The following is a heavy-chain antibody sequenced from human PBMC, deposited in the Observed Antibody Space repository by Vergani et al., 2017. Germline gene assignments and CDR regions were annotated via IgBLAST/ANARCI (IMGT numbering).Heavy chain of an antibody. J-gene: IGHJ2*01. CDR1: GFTFQAFA. D-gene: IGHD3-16*01. CDR2: IDRNYGVK. Sequence: VEAGGGLVQPGGSLRLSCTASGFTFQAFAFHWVRQVSGRGLEWVSGIDRNYGVKNGNSFECRFSISRDNAKKAVFLQMNNLRHEDTALYFCVKDNDYDADCPFDLWGRGTLVTVSS. CDR3: VKDNDYDADCPFDL. V-gene: IGHV3-9*01.